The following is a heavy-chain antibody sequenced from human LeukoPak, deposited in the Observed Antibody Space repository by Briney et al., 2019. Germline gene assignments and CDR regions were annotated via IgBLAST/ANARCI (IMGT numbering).Heavy chain of an antibody. Sequence: PSETLSLTCAVSGGSISSGGYSWSWIRQPPGKGLEWIGYICHSGSTYYNPHVKSRVTIYVDRSKNQFPLKLSSVPAAATAVYSCARGGSSGYLDYWGQGTLVTVSS. CDR2: ICHSGST. D-gene: IGHD3-22*01. CDR3: ARGGSSGYLDY. V-gene: IGHV4-30-2*01. CDR1: GGSISSGGYS. J-gene: IGHJ4*02.